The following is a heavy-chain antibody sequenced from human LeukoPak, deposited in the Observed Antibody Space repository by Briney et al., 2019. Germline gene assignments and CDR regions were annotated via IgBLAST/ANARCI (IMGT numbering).Heavy chain of an antibody. V-gene: IGHV1-8*01. D-gene: IGHD3-10*02. J-gene: IGHJ6*04. CDR1: GYTFTSYD. CDR3: AELGITMIGGV. Sequence: ASVKVSCKASGYTFTSYDINWVRQVTGQGLEWMGWMNPNNGNTGYVQKFQGRVTMTRDTSIGTAYMELSSLRAEDTVVYYCAELGITMIGGVWGKGTTVTISS. CDR2: MNPNNGNT.